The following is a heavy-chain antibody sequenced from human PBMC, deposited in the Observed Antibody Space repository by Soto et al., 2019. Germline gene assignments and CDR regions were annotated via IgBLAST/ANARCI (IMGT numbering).Heavy chain of an antibody. V-gene: IGHV3-30-3*01. D-gene: IGHD3-22*01. CDR1: GFTFSSYA. J-gene: IGHJ3*02. Sequence: QSGWSLRLSCAASGFTFSSYAMHWVRQAPGKGLEWVAVISYDGSNKYYADSVKGRFTISRDNSKNTLYLQMNSLRAVDTAVYYFARDVKRADSSRYYYVGAFDIWGQGTMDTVS. CDR3: ARDVKRADSSRYYYVGAFDI. CDR2: ISYDGSNK.